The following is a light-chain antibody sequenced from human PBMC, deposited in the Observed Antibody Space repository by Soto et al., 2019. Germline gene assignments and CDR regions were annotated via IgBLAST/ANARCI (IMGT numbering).Light chain of an antibody. CDR3: SSSTGTSIL. CDR1: SSDFGDHKS. J-gene: IGLJ2*01. CDR2: EVN. Sequence: QSALTQAASVSGSPGQSITISCTGASSDFGDHKSVSWYQHRPGQAPKLIIYEVNYRPSGVSSRFSGSRSGNTASLTISGLQAEDEAHYYCSSSTGTSILFGGGTQLTV. V-gene: IGLV2-14*01.